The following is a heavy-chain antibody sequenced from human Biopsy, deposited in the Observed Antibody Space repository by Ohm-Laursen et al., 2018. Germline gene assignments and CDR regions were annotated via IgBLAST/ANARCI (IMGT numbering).Heavy chain of an antibody. CDR1: GFTVSDYS. CDR3: AKWAGHDYGRNPANDPFDM. CDR2: IQRGGGT. V-gene: IGHV3-53*01. J-gene: IGHJ3*02. Sequence: SLRLSCTASGFTVSDYSMTWVRQAPGKGLEWVSLIQRGGGTFYGDSVKGRFTISRDNSKNTLHLQMNSLRAEDTAVYYCAKWAGHDYGRNPANDPFDMWGQGTVVTVSS. D-gene: IGHD4-23*01.